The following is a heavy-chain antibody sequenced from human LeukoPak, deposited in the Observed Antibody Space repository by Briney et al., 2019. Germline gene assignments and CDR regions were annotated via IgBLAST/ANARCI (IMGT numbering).Heavy chain of an antibody. CDR3: AAPGYRYGYVLDH. J-gene: IGHJ4*02. D-gene: IGHD5-18*01. CDR1: GYTFTGYY. Sequence: ASVKVSRKASGYTFTGYYMHWVRQAPGQGLEWMGWIDPNSGDTRYAQKFQGRVTMTRDTSISTAYMELSSLRSDDTAVYYCAAPGYRYGYVLDHWGPGTLVTVSS. CDR2: IDPNSGDT. V-gene: IGHV1-2*02.